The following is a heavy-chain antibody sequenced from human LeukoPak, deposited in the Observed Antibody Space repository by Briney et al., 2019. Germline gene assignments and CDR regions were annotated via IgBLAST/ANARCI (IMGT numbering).Heavy chain of an antibody. CDR3: ARSTGWLLLYYYYYMDV. CDR1: GFTFSDYY. Sequence: GGSLRLSCAASGFTFSDYYMSWICQAPGKGLEWVSYISSSGSTIYYADSVKGRFTISRDNAKNSLYLQMDSLRAEDTAVYYCARSTGWLLLYYYYYMDVWGKGTTVTVSS. V-gene: IGHV3-11*01. D-gene: IGHD5-12*01. CDR2: ISSSGSTI. J-gene: IGHJ6*03.